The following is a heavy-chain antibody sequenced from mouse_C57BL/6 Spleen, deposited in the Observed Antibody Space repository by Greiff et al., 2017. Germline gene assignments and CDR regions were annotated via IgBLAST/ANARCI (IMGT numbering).Heavy chain of an antibody. CDR3: AALYYGYDEYY. J-gene: IGHJ2*01. D-gene: IGHD2-2*01. V-gene: IGHV1-64*01. CDR2: IHPSSDST. CDR1: GYTFTSYW. Sequence: QLQQPGAELVKPGASVKLSCKASGYTFTSYWMHWVKQRPGQGLEWIGMIHPSSDSTNYNEKFKSKATLTVDKSSSTAYMQLSSLTSEYSTVYYCAALYYGYDEYYWGQCTTLTVSS.